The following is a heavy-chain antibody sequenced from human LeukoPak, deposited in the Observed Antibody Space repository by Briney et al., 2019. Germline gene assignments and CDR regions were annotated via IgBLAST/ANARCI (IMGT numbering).Heavy chain of an antibody. V-gene: IGHV3-23*01. CDR3: VKRVDYSEKYYFDS. CDR2: ISGDVRST. CDR1: GSTFSSYA. D-gene: IGHD4-11*01. Sequence: GGSLRLSCAASGSTFSSYAMSWVRQAPGKGLEWVSAISGDVRSTFYADSVKGRFTISRDNSKNTLSLQMNSLRADDTAIYYCVKRVDYSEKYYFDSWGRGTLVTVSA. J-gene: IGHJ4*02.